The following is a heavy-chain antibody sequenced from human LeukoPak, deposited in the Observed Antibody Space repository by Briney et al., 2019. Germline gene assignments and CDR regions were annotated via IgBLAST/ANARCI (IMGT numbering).Heavy chain of an antibody. Sequence: SETLSLTCTVSGGSISSYYWSWIRQPPGKGLEWIGYIYYSGSTNYNPSLKSRVTISVDTSKNQFSLKLSSVTAADTAVYYCARDRYYDSSGPNYYMDVWGKGTTVTVSS. J-gene: IGHJ6*03. V-gene: IGHV4-59*01. CDR1: GGSISSYY. D-gene: IGHD3-22*01. CDR2: IYYSGST. CDR3: ARDRYYDSSGPNYYMDV.